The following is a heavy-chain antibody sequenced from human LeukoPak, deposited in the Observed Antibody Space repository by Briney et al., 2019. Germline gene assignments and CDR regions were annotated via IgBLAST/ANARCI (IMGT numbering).Heavy chain of an antibody. CDR1: GGSIIRGGYY. CDR3: ARVDYYASGTYLNWFDP. CDR2: IAESGTT. J-gene: IGHJ5*02. Sequence: SQTLSLTCTVSGGSIIRGGYYWSWIRQRPGQGLEWIGHIAESGTTYYTPSLKSRVTISVDPSKNLFSLRLGSVTAADTAVYFCARVDYYASGTYLNWFDPWGQGTQVTVSS. V-gene: IGHV4-31*03. D-gene: IGHD3-10*01.